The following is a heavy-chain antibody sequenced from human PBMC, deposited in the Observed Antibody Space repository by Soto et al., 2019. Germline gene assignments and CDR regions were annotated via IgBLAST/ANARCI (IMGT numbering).Heavy chain of an antibody. CDR1: GFTFSSYG. CDR3: TKRRNVFRFLEWSSGMEV. V-gene: IGHV3-30*18. J-gene: IGHJ6*02. CDR2: ISHDGSNK. Sequence: GGSLRLSGAASGFTFSSYGMHWVRQAPGKGLEWVAFISHDGSNKYYADSMKGRISMSRDNSKSTVYLQMSSLRAEDTAVYYCTKRRNVFRFLEWSSGMEVWGQGTTVTVSS. D-gene: IGHD3-3*01.